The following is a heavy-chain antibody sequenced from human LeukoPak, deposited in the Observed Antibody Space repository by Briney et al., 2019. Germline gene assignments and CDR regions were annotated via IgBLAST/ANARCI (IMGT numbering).Heavy chain of an antibody. CDR2: INHSGST. Sequence: PSETLSLTCAVHGGSFSGYYWSWIRQPPGKGLEWIGEINHSGSTNYNPSLKSRVTISVDTSKNQFSLKLSSVTAADTAVYYCASGYSLDYWGQGTLVTVSS. CDR3: ASGYSLDY. D-gene: IGHD2-21*01. CDR1: GGSFSGYY. V-gene: IGHV4-34*01. J-gene: IGHJ4*02.